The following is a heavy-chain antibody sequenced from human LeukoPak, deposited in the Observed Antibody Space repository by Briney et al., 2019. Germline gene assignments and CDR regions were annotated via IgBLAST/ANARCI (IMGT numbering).Heavy chain of an antibody. J-gene: IGHJ6*03. CDR1: GFTFDDYG. D-gene: IGHD2-15*01. V-gene: IGHV3-20*04. Sequence: PGGSLRLSCAASGFTFDDYGMSWVRQAPGEGLEWVSGINCNGGSTGYADSVKGRFTISRDNSKNSLYLQMNSLRAEDTAVYYCATAATPMTNYYYYYMDVWGKGTTVTVSS. CDR3: ATAATPMTNYYYYYMDV. CDR2: INCNGGST.